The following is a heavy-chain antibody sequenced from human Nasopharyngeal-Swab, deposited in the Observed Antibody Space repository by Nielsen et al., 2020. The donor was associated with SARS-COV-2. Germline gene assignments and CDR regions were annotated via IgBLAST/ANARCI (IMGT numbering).Heavy chain of an antibody. CDR3: ASLSPHSIAAGHYYYYMDV. D-gene: IGHD6-13*01. CDR2: MNPNSGNT. Sequence: ASVKISCKASGYTFISYDINCVLHATGQGLEWMGWMNPNSGNTGYAQKFQGRVTMTSNTSISTAYMELSSLRSEDTAVYYCASLSPHSIAAGHYYYYMDVWGKGTTVTVSS. CDR1: GYTFISYD. J-gene: IGHJ6*03. V-gene: IGHV1-8*01.